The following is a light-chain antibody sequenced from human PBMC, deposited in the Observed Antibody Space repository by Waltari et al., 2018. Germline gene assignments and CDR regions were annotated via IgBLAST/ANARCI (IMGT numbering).Light chain of an antibody. Sequence: IVMTQSPCTLSVSTGERSTLSGGASQGISNDLAWYQQKPGQAPRLLIFGASTRDTGVPARFSGSGFGTEFTFTISSLQSEDIGVYYCQHSKIWPAFGQGTKVEIK. CDR2: GAS. CDR1: QGISND. CDR3: QHSKIWPA. J-gene: IGKJ1*01. V-gene: IGKV3-15*01.